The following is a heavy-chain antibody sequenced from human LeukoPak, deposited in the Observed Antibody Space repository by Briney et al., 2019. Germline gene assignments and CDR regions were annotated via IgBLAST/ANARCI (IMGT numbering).Heavy chain of an antibody. CDR2: IRSKANSYAT. Sequence: GVALKLSRAASGVTFGGSARQWVRQASGKGQEWVGRIRSKANSYATAYAASVKGRFTISRDDSKNTAYLQMNSLKTEDTAVYYCTRHSPSYYYDSSGYYRIAEYFQHWGQGTLVTVSS. D-gene: IGHD3-22*01. J-gene: IGHJ1*01. CDR3: TRHSPSYYYDSSGYYRIAEYFQH. V-gene: IGHV3-73*01. CDR1: GVTFGGSA.